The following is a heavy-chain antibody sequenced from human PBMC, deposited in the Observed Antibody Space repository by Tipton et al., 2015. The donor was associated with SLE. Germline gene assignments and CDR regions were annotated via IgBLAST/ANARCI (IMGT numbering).Heavy chain of an antibody. D-gene: IGHD4-23*01. CDR1: GGSVSGHY. Sequence: TLSLTCTVSGGSVSGHYRSWIRQHPGKGLEWIGHIYYSGGTYCNPSLKSRVNISVDTSKNQFSLKLNSVTAADTAVYYCAIDYGGNHRAFDIWGQGTMVTVSS. J-gene: IGHJ3*02. CDR3: AIDYGGNHRAFDI. V-gene: IGHV4-31*03. CDR2: IYYSGGT.